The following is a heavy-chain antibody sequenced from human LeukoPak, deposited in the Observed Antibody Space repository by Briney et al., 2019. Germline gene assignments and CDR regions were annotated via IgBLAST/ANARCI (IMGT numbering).Heavy chain of an antibody. CDR1: GFTFSSYW. CDR3: ASGKSSSSHDAFDI. J-gene: IGHJ3*02. D-gene: IGHD6-6*01. Sequence: GGSLRLSCAASGFTFSSYWMHWVRQAPGKGLGWVSRINSDGSSTSYADSVKGRFTISSDNAKNTLYLQMNSLRAEDTAVYYCASGKSSSSHDAFDIWGQGTMVTVSS. V-gene: IGHV3-74*01. CDR2: INSDGSST.